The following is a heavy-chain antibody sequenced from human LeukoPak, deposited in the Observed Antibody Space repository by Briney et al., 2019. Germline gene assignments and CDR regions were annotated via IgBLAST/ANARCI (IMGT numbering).Heavy chain of an antibody. D-gene: IGHD2-21*02. CDR2: IYCSGST. V-gene: IGHV4-59*01. J-gene: IGHJ6*02. CDR3: ARDVGGDPHYGMDV. Sequence: SETLSLTCTDSGGSISSYYWSWIRQPPGKGLEWIGYIYCSGSTNYNPSLKSRVTISVDTSKNQFSLKLSSVTAADTAVYYCARDVGGDPHYGMDVWGQGTTVTVSS. CDR1: GGSISSYY.